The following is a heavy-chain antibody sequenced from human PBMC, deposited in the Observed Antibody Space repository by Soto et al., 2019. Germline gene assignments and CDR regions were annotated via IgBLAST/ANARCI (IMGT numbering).Heavy chain of an antibody. CDR3: ARGKSGYSYGYRGFPFDY. CDR1: GGSFSGYY. Sequence: SETLSLTCAVYGGSFSGYYWSWIRQPPGKGLEWIGEINHSGSTNYNPSLKSRVTISVDTSKNQFSLKLSSVTAADTAVYYCARGKSGYSYGYRGFPFDYWGQGTLVTVSS. CDR2: INHSGST. V-gene: IGHV4-34*01. J-gene: IGHJ4*02. D-gene: IGHD5-18*01.